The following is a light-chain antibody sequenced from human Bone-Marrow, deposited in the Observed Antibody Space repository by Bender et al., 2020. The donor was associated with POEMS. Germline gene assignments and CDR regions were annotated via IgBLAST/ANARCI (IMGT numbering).Light chain of an antibody. CDR3: SSYTSSSSFV. J-gene: IGLJ2*01. CDR1: SSDVGRYNY. V-gene: IGLV2-14*03. Sequence: QSALTQPASVSGSPGQSITISCAGTSSDVGRYNYVSWYQQHPGKAPKLIIFAVTDRPSGVSDRFSGSKSGNTASLTVSGLQAEDEADYYCSSYTSSSSFVFGGGTQLTVL. CDR2: AVT.